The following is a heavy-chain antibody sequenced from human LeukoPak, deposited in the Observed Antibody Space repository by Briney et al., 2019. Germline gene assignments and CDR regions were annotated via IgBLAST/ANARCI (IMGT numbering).Heavy chain of an antibody. V-gene: IGHV3-23*01. CDR2: ITGSGGST. Sequence: GGSLRLSCAASGFTFSSYAMSWVRQAPGKGLEWVSGITGSGGSTYYADSVKGRFTISRDNSKNTLYLQMNSLRAEDTAVYYCAKDQYSSGWYFTYQFDYWGQGTLVTVS. CDR1: GFTFSSYA. J-gene: IGHJ4*02. D-gene: IGHD6-19*01. CDR3: AKDQYSSGWYFTYQFDY.